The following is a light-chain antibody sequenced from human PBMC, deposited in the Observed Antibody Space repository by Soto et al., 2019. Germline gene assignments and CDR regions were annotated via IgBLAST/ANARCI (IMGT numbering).Light chain of an antibody. CDR1: QNVNNL. J-gene: IGKJ1*01. CDR2: DVS. Sequence: DIQLTQSPSTLSASVGDRVTITCRASQNVNNLLAWYQQKAGKAPKLLIFDVSNLESGVPSRFSGSGSGTEFTLTISSLHFDDFATYYCQQYDYSRTFCQGTKLEIK. V-gene: IGKV1-5*01. CDR3: QQYDYSRT.